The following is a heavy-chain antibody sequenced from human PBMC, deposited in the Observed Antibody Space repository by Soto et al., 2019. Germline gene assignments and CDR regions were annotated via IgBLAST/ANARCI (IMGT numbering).Heavy chain of an antibody. Sequence: SETLSLTCAFYGGSFSNYFWTWIRQPPGKGLEWIGEINPSGSTSYNPSLKSRVTISIDTSKNQFSLRLSSVTAADTALYYCARLFEYSGYDLFDYWGQGTLVTVSS. CDR2: INPSGST. J-gene: IGHJ4*02. CDR3: ARLFEYSGYDLFDY. D-gene: IGHD5-12*01. CDR1: GGSFSNYF. V-gene: IGHV4-34*01.